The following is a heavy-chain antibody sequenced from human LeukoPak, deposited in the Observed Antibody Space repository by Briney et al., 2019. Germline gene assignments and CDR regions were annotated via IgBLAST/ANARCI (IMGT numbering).Heavy chain of an antibody. D-gene: IGHD3-9*01. CDR3: VIWGDYDVLTGYYVPDY. V-gene: IGHV3-23*01. CDR1: GFTSSNYA. CDR2: ITGSGTNR. Sequence: PGASLRLSCVASGFTSSNYAMSWVRQAPGKGLEWVSAITGSGTNRYYADSLKGRFTTSRDNSKNTVFLQMNSLRHEDTAIYYCVIWGDYDVLTGYYVPDYWGQGTLVTVAS. J-gene: IGHJ4*02.